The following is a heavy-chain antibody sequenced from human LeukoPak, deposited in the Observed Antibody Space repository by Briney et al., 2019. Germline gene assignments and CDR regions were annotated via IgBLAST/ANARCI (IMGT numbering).Heavy chain of an antibody. CDR1: GLTFSNYA. V-gene: IGHV3-23*01. CDR3: ASRPAASLGPLDY. CDR2: VSGSGGST. D-gene: IGHD2-2*01. Sequence: GGSLRLSCAASGLTFSNYAMAWVRQIPGKGLEWVSVVSGSGGSTYYADSVKGRFTVSRDNSKNTLYLQMNNLRVDDTAIYYCASRPAASLGPLDYWGQGTLVTVSS. J-gene: IGHJ4*02.